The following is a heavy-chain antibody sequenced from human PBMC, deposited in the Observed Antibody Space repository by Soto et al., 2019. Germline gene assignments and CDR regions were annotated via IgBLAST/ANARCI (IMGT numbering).Heavy chain of an antibody. CDR3: ATALYGDYPGACAI. CDR2: IRGSGGST. D-gene: IGHD4-17*01. CDR1: GFTFSSYA. Sequence: EVQLLESGGGLVQPGGSLRLSCAAYGFTFSSYAMSWFRQAPGKGLEWVSAIRGSGGSTYYADSVKGRFTISGDNSKNTLYLQRNSLRAEDKDVYDCATALYGDYPGACAIWGQGTMVTVSS. J-gene: IGHJ3*02. V-gene: IGHV3-23*01.